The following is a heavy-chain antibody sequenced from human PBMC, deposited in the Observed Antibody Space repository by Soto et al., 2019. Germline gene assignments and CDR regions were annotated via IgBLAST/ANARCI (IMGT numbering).Heavy chain of an antibody. CDR3: ARESIAYGTVDY. V-gene: IGHV3-11*06. CDR1: GFTFSDYY. J-gene: IGHJ4*02. D-gene: IGHD6-6*01. CDR2: ISGSSSDT. Sequence: QVQLLESGGGLVKPGGSLRLSCAASGFTFSDYYMNWIRQAPGKGLEWVSYISGSSSDTNYADSVKGRFTISRDNAKKSLYLQMNSLRAEDEAVYYCARESIAYGTVDYWGQGALVTVSS.